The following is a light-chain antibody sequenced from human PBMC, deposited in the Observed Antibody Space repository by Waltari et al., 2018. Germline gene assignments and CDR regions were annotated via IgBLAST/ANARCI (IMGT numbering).Light chain of an antibody. J-gene: IGLJ3*02. CDR1: SGSIGSGY. CDR2: VDN. Sequence: FMLTQPHSVSESPGKTITISCTRSSGSIGSGYVQWYQHRPGSAPTTMIYVDNKRHSAAPVRFSGSIDSSSNSASLTISGLKTEDEADYYCQSFDSTNPWVFGGGTKLTVL. V-gene: IGLV6-57*03. CDR3: QSFDSTNPWV.